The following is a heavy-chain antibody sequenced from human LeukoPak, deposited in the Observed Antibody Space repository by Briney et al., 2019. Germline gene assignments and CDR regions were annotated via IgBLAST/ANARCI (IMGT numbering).Heavy chain of an antibody. V-gene: IGHV3-33*06. D-gene: IGHD5-12*01. CDR2: IWYDGSNK. CDR1: GFTFSSYG. J-gene: IGHJ6*02. CDR3: AKDQWLRPSYYYYYGMDV. Sequence: GGSLRLSCAASGFTFSSYGMHWVRQAPGKGLEWVAVIWYDGSNKYYADSVKGRFTIPRDNSKNTLYLQMNSLRAEDTAVYYCAKDQWLRPSYYYYYGMDVWGQGTTVTVSS.